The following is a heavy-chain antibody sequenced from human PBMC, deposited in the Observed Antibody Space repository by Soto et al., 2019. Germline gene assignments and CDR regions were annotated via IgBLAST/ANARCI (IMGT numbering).Heavy chain of an antibody. CDR2: FYYSGST. CDR1: GGSISSSSYY. J-gene: IGHJ4*02. Sequence: PSETLSLTCTVSGGSISSSSYYWVWIRQPPGKGLEWVGSFYYSGSTYYNPSLKSRVTISGDTSEKQFSLNLSSVTAADTAVYYCARQVVDGTVAGTGSFDYWGQGTLVTVSS. CDR3: ARQVVDGTVAGTGSFDY. D-gene: IGHD6-19*01. V-gene: IGHV4-39*01.